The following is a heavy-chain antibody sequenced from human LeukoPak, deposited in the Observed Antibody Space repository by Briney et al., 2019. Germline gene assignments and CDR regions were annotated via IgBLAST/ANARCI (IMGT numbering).Heavy chain of an antibody. V-gene: IGHV3-23*01. Sequence: PGGSLRLSCAASGFTFSTYAMTWVRQAPGKGLEWVSLISGTGGSTYYADSVKGRFTISRDNSKNTLYLQMNSLRAEDTAVYYCAREDYGSSGWYDYWGQGTLVTVSS. J-gene: IGHJ4*02. D-gene: IGHD6-19*01. CDR3: AREDYGSSGWYDY. CDR2: ISGTGGST. CDR1: GFTFSTYA.